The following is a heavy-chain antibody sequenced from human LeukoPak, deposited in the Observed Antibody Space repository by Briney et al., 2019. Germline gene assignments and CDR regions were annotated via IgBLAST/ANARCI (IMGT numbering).Heavy chain of an antibody. J-gene: IGHJ3*02. CDR1: GGSLSGYY. CDR2: INHSGTT. D-gene: IGHD2-15*01. V-gene: IGHV4-34*01. CDR3: ARFPCSGDSCYSGIRAFDI. Sequence: SETLSLTCAVYGGSLSGYYWNWIRQSPGKGMEWIGEINHSGTTNYNPSLKSRVTISVDTSKNQFSLRLTSVTAADTAVYYCARFPCSGDSCYSGIRAFDIWGQGTMVTVSS.